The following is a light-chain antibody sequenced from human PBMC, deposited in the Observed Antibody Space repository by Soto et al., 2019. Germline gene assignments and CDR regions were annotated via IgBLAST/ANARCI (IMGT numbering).Light chain of an antibody. CDR3: CSPVGSSTYV. CDR1: GSDVGGYNF. CDR2: EVT. Sequence: QSVLTQPASVSGSPGQSITISCTGSGSDVGGYNFVSWYQQHPGKVPRLMIYEVTERPSGVSNRFSGSRSGNTASLTISGLQAEDEAEYYCCSPVGSSTYVFGTGTQVTVL. J-gene: IGLJ1*01. V-gene: IGLV2-23*02.